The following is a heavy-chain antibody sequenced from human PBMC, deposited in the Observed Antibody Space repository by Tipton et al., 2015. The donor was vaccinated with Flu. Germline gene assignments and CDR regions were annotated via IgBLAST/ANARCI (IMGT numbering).Heavy chain of an antibody. J-gene: IGHJ4*02. CDR1: GFAFINYY. CDR3: APTRGGLRYSHWLFFEN. D-gene: IGHD3-9*01. CDR2: INPNSGSA. Sequence: QVQLVQSGAEVKKPGASVKVSCKASGFAFINYYMHWVRQAPGQGLEWLGWINPNSGSAEYAQKFQGRVAMTWDTSISTAYMELNSLKSDDTAVYYCAPTRGGLRYSHWLFFENWGQGTLVTVSS. V-gene: IGHV1-2*02.